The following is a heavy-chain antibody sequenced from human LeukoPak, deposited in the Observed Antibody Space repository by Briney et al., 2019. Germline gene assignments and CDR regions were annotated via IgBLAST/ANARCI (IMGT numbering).Heavy chain of an antibody. CDR2: IRYTARDK. CDR3: AKDLMMDIWFGES. D-gene: IGHD3-10*01. J-gene: IGHJ5*02. CDR1: GFTFSYYG. V-gene: IGHV3-30*02. Sequence: TGGSLRLSCAASGFTFSYYGMHWVRQAPGKGLEWVAVIRYTARDKYYADSVKGRFTISRDNSKNTLYLQMNSLRAEDTDVYYCAKDLMMDIWFGESWGQGTLVTVSS.